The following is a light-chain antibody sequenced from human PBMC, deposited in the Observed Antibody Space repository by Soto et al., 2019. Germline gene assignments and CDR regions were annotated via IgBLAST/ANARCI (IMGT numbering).Light chain of an antibody. CDR3: QQRSNWPPTWT. CDR2: DAS. J-gene: IGKJ1*01. CDR1: QSISDT. Sequence: EIVFTKSPATLSWSPGGRATLSCRASQSISDTLAWYQQKPGQAPRLLIYDASNRATGIPARFSGSGSGRDFTLTISSLEPEDFAVYYCQQRSNWPPTWTFGQGTKVDNK. V-gene: IGKV3-11*02.